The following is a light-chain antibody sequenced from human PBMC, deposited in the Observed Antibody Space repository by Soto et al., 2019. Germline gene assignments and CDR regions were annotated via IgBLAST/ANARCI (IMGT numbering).Light chain of an antibody. J-gene: IGKJ1*01. CDR2: GAS. CDR3: QQYNSIPA. CDR1: QSVSSN. V-gene: IGKV3D-15*01. Sequence: EILLTQSPDTLSLSPGETSALSCSASQSVSSNLAWYQQKPGQAPRLLIYGASSRATGIPDRFSGSGSGTEFTLTISSLQPDDFATYYCQQYNSIPAFGQGTKVDIK.